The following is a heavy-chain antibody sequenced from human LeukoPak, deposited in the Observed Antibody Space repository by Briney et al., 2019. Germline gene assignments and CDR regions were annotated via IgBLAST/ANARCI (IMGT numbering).Heavy chain of an antibody. CDR1: GIRVSTLY. D-gene: IGHD1-26*01. V-gene: IGHV3-66*01. Sequence: GGSLRLSCVASGIRVSTLYMSWVRQAPGKGLEWVSLIYRDGKTYYADAVTGRFTISRDNSKNTVFLQMNNVRVDDTGVYYCTREREPWGMDVWGQGTTVIVSS. CDR2: IYRDGKT. J-gene: IGHJ6*02. CDR3: TREREPWGMDV.